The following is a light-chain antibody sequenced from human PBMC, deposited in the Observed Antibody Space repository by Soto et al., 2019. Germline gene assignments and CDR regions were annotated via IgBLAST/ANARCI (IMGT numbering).Light chain of an antibody. V-gene: IGKV3-15*01. CDR3: QQYNKWPAT. CDR2: GAS. CDR1: QSLTRN. Sequence: EIVMTQSPATLSVSPGERATLSCRASQSLTRNLAWYQQKPGQAPRLLISGASTRATGIPARFSGRGSGTEFTLTISGLQSEDFAVYFCQQYNKWPATFGQGTKVDIK. J-gene: IGKJ1*01.